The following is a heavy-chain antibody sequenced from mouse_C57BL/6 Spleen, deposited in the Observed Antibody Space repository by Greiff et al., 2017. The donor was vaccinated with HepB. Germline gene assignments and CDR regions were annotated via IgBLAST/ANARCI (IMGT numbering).Heavy chain of an antibody. CDR1: GFSLTSYG. J-gene: IGHJ4*01. CDR2: IWSDGST. CDR3: ARHWRNYPYYAMDY. V-gene: IGHV2-6-1*01. D-gene: IGHD1-1*01. Sequence: QVQLKQSGPGLVAPSQSLSITCTVSGFSLTSYGVHWVRQPPGKGLEWLVVIWSDGSTTYNSALKSRLSISKDNSKSQVFLKMNSLQTDDTAMYYCARHWRNYPYYAMDYWGQGTSVTVSS.